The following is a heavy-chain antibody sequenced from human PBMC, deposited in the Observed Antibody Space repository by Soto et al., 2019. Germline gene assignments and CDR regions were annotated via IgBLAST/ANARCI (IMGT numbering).Heavy chain of an antibody. Sequence: ETLSLTCTVSSDSISSYYWSWIRQPPGKRLEWIGYISYSGSTDYNPSLKNRVTISGDTSKNQFSLKVSSVTAADTAVYYCARGTSWQLPFDYWGQGTLVTVS. CDR3: ARGTSWQLPFDY. V-gene: IGHV4-59*01. CDR1: SDSISSYY. D-gene: IGHD6-13*01. J-gene: IGHJ4*02. CDR2: ISYSGST.